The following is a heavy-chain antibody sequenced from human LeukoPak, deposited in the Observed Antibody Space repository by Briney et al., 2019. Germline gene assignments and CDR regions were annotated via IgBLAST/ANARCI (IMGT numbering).Heavy chain of an antibody. CDR1: GFTVSSNY. J-gene: IGHJ3*02. D-gene: IGHD1-26*01. Sequence: GGSLRLSCAASGFTVSSNYMTWVRQAPGKGLEWVSVIYSGGSTYYADSVKGRFTIPRDNSKNTLYLQMNSLRAEDTAVYYCARIVAGGAFDIWGQGTMVTVSS. V-gene: IGHV3-66*01. CDR3: ARIVAGGAFDI. CDR2: IYSGGST.